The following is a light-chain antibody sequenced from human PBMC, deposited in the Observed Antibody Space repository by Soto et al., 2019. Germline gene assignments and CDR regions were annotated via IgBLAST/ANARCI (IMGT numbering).Light chain of an antibody. V-gene: IGKV1-5*01. CDR1: QSISSW. CDR2: DAS. Sequence: DIQMTQSPSTLSASVGDRVSITCRASQSISSWLAWYQQKPGKAPKLLIYDASSLESGVPSRFSGSGSGTEFTLTISSLQPDDFATYYCQQSYSTSWTFGQGTKVDIK. CDR3: QQSYSTSWT. J-gene: IGKJ1*01.